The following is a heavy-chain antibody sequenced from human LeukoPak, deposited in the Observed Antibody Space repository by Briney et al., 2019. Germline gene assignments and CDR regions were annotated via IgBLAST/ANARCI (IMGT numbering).Heavy chain of an antibody. V-gene: IGHV1-8*01. J-gene: IGHJ3*02. CDR2: MNPNSGNT. D-gene: IGHD3-16*01. CDR3: ARFRGSSRAFDI. Sequence: ASVKVSCKASGYTFTSYDINWVRQATGQGLEWMGWMNPNSGNTGYAQKFQGRATMTRNTSISTAYMELSSLRSEDTAVYYCARFRGSSRAFDIWGQGTMVTVSS. CDR1: GYTFTSYD.